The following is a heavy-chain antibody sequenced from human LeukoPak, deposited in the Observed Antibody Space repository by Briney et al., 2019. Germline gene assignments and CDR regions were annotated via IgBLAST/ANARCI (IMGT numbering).Heavy chain of an antibody. J-gene: IGHJ4*02. Sequence: PGGSLRLSCAASGFTFSSYAMSWVRQAPGKGLEWVSAISGSGGSTYYADSVKGLFTISRDNSKNTLYLQMNSLRAEDTAVYYCAKGNGYYYDSSGYYPSSTDYFDYWGQGTLVTVSS. CDR1: GFTFSSYA. CDR2: ISGSGGST. V-gene: IGHV3-23*01. D-gene: IGHD3-22*01. CDR3: AKGNGYYYDSSGYYPSSTDYFDY.